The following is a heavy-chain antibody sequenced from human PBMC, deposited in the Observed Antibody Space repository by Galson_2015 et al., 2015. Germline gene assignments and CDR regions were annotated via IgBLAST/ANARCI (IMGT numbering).Heavy chain of an antibody. CDR3: ARSLTVTSPWYFEL. V-gene: IGHV1-3*01. D-gene: IGHD4-11*01. CDR2: INAGNGNT. J-gene: IGHJ2*01. CDR1: GYTFTSYD. Sequence: SVKVSCKASGYTFTSYDMHWVRQAPGQRLEWMGWINAGNGNTKYSQKFQGRVTITRDTSASTAYMELSSLRSEDTAVYYCARSLTVTSPWYFELWGRGTLVTVSS.